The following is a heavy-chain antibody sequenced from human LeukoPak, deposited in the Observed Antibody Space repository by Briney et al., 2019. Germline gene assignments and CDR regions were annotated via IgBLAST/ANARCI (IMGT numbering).Heavy chain of an antibody. CDR1: GYSFTGYY. D-gene: IGHD6-13*01. V-gene: IGHV1-2*06. J-gene: IGHJ4*02. Sequence: ASVKVSCKASGYSFTGYYMHWVRQAPGQGLEWMGRINPNSGGTNYAQNFQGRATMTRDTSISTAYMELSRLRSDDTAVYYCARGVADGSSWYVGIDWGQGTLVTVSS. CDR3: ARGVADGSSWYVGID. CDR2: INPNSGGT.